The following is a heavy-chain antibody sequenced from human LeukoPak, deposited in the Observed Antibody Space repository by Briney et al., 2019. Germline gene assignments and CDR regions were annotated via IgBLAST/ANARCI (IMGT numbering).Heavy chain of an antibody. D-gene: IGHD2-15*01. CDR2: VMPFLDVA. CDR3: ARDHCSGGSCLGGH. J-gene: IGHJ4*02. Sequence: SVKVSCKAYGDTFSDYTISWVRQAPGQGLEWMGRVMPFLDVANYAQKFQGRVTITADKSTSTAYMEMSSLRSEDTAVYYCARDHCSGGSCLGGHWGQGTLVTVSS. V-gene: IGHV1-69*04. CDR1: GDTFSDYT.